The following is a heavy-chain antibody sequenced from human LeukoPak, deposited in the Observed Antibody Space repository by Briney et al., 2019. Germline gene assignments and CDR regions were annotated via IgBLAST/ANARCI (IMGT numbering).Heavy chain of an antibody. Sequence: GGSLRLSCAASGFTFTMFGMNWVRQAPGKGLEWVSYIDARSGIVYYADSVQGRFTISRDDAKDSVFLQMNSLRVDDTAVYYCAKDRGYCTNGVCYRDWGQGTLVTVSS. V-gene: IGHV3-48*01. CDR3: AKDRGYCTNGVCYRD. CDR2: IDARSGIV. CDR1: GFTFTMFG. J-gene: IGHJ4*02. D-gene: IGHD2-8*01.